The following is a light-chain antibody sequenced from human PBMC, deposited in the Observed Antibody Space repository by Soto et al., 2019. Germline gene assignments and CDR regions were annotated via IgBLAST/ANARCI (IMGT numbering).Light chain of an antibody. V-gene: IGKV3-11*01. CDR1: QSVSSY. J-gene: IGKJ5*01. CDR3: QQRSNWQVT. Sequence: EIVMTQCPATLSVSPGERATLSCRASQSVSSYLAWYQQKPGQPPRLLIYDASNRATGIPARFSGSGSGTDFTLTISSLEPEDFAVYYCQQRSNWQVTFGQGTRLEIK. CDR2: DAS.